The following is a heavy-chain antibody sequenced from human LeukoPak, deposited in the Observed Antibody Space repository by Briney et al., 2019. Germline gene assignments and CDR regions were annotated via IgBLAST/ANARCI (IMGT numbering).Heavy chain of an antibody. Sequence: GGSLRLSCAASGFTVSSNYMSWVRQAPGKGLEWVSVIYSGGSTYYADSVKGRFTISRDNSKNTLYLQMSSLRAEDTAVYYCAKGRPGTIFYYFDYWGQGTLVTVSS. D-gene: IGHD1-1*01. J-gene: IGHJ4*02. V-gene: IGHV3-53*01. CDR3: AKGRPGTIFYYFDY. CDR2: IYSGGST. CDR1: GFTVSSNY.